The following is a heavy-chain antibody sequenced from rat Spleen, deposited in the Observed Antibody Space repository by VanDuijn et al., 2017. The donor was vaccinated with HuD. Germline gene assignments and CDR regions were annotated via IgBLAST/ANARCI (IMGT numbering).Heavy chain of an antibody. Sequence: EVQLVESGGGLVQPGRSLKLSCAASGFTFSDYYMAWVRQAPTKGLEWIASISTGGGNTYYRDSVKGRFTISRDNAKNTQYLQMDSLRSEDTATYYCATRKANWFPYWGQGTLVTVSS. CDR3: ATRKANWFPY. V-gene: IGHV5S13*01. CDR2: ISTGGGNT. CDR1: GFTFSDYY. J-gene: IGHJ3*01.